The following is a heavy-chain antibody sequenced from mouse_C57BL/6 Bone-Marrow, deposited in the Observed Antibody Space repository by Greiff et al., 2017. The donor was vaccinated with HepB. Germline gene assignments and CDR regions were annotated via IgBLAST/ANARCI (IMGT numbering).Heavy chain of an antibody. D-gene: IGHD1-1*01. Sequence: VQLQQSGAELVRPGTSVKVSCKASGYAFTNYLIEWVKQRPGQGLEWIGVINPGSGGTNYNEKFKGKATLTADKSSSTAYMQLSSLTSEDSAVYFGARKLLLWYFDVRGTGTTVTVSS. CDR1: GYAFTNYL. CDR3: ARKLLLWYFDV. J-gene: IGHJ1*03. V-gene: IGHV1-54*01. CDR2: INPGSGGT.